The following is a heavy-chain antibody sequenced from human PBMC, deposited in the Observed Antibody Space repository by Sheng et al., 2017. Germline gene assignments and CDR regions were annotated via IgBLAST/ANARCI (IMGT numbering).Heavy chain of an antibody. CDR1: GYSFTQFP. CDR2: INGGSGNT. Sequence: QVHLEQSGAEVKKPGASVKISCKSYGYSFTQFPIQWVRQAPGQRPEWVGWINGGSGNTKISPNLYNRVTLTRDTSATTSFLELRSLRHEDTATYYCARGGVGGLWNLWGRGTLVTVSS. J-gene: IGHJ4*02. CDR3: ARGGVGGLWNL. V-gene: IGHV1-3*01. D-gene: IGHD1-26*01.